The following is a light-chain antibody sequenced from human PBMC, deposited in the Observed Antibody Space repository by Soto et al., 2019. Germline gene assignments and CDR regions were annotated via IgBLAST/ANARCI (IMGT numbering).Light chain of an antibody. J-gene: IGKJ5*01. CDR3: QQRKYWPPLT. CDR2: DAS. Sequence: EAVLTQSPATLSLSPGETATLSCRARHHVDIYVAWYQQKPGQAPRLLIYDASNKATGIPARFSGSGSGTDFTLTISSLEPEDLEVYYCQQRKYWPPLTLGQGTRLE. CDR1: HHVDIY. V-gene: IGKV3-11*01.